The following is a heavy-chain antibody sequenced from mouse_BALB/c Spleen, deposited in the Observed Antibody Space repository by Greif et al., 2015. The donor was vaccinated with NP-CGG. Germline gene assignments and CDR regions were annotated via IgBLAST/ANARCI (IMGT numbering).Heavy chain of an antibody. CDR1: GFTFSSYG. J-gene: IGHJ4*01. Sequence: EVQGVESGGDLVKPGGSLKLSCAASGFTFSSYGMSWVRQTPDKRLEWVATISSGGSYTYYPVSVKGRFTISRDNAKNTPYLQMCRLKSEVTAMYYCARQGYYDCPYAMDYWGQGTSVTVSS. CDR2: ISSGGSYT. CDR3: ARQGYYDCPYAMDY. D-gene: IGHD2-4*01. V-gene: IGHV5-6*01.